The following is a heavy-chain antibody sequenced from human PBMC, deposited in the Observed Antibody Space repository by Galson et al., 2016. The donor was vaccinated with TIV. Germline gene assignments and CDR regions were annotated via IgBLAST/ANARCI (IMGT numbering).Heavy chain of an antibody. Sequence: SPRLSCADAGFTFSYYPIHWVRQAPGKGLEWVAVISYDGSNEYYADSVKGRFTISRDNSKNTLYLQMNSLRAEDTAVYYCAKEVQRRLHYWGQGTLVTVSS. CDR1: GFTFSYYP. D-gene: IGHD1-1*01. CDR2: ISYDGSNE. J-gene: IGHJ4*02. V-gene: IGHV3-30-3*01. CDR3: AKEVQRRLHY.